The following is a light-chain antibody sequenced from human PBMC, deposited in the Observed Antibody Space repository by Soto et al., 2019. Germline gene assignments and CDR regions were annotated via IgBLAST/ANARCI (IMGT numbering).Light chain of an antibody. CDR1: QSISSW. Sequence: DIQMSQSPSTLSASLGDRVAITCRAGQSISSWLAWYQQKPGKAPKLLIYDASSLESGVPSRFSGSGSGTEFTLTISSLQPDDFATYYCQQYNSYSWTFGQGTKVDIK. J-gene: IGKJ1*01. CDR3: QQYNSYSWT. CDR2: DAS. V-gene: IGKV1-5*01.